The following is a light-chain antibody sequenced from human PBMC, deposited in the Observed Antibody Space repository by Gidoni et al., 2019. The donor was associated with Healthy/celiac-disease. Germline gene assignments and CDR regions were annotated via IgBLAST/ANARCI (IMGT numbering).Light chain of an antibody. J-gene: IGKJ1*01. CDR2: DAS. CDR3: QQRSNWPPERT. Sequence: EIVLTQSPATLSLSPGDRATLSCRASQSVSSYLAWYQQKPGQAPRLLIYDASNRTPGIPPGFCSGGSGTDFSLTISSLVPEDFAVYYCQQRSNWPPERTFGQGTKVEIK. V-gene: IGKV3-11*01. CDR1: QSVSSY.